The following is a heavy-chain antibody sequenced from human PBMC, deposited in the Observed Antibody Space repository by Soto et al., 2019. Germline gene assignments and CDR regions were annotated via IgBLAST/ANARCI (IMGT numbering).Heavy chain of an antibody. CDR3: AGGNYGGYYYYYGMDV. CDR1: GFTVSSNY. CDR2: IYSGGST. V-gene: IGHV3-53*01. Sequence: GGSLRLSFAASGFTVSSNYMSWVRQAPGKGLGWVSVIYSGGSTYYADSVKGRFTISRDNSKNTLYLQMNSLRAEDTAVYYCAGGNYGGYYYYYGMDVWGQGTTVTVSS. D-gene: IGHD4-4*01. J-gene: IGHJ6*01.